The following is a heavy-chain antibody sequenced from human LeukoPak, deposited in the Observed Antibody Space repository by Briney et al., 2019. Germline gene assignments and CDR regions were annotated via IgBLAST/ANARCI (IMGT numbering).Heavy chain of an antibody. CDR3: ARDHRSGQLVYYFDY. CDR2: INPSGGST. Sequence: ASVKVSCKASGYTFTSYYMHWVRQATGQGLEWMGIINPSGGSTSYAQKFQGRVTMTRDTSTSTVYMELSSLRSEDTAVYYCARDHRSGQLVYYFDYWGQGTLVTVSS. D-gene: IGHD6-13*01. CDR1: GYTFTSYY. J-gene: IGHJ4*02. V-gene: IGHV1-46*01.